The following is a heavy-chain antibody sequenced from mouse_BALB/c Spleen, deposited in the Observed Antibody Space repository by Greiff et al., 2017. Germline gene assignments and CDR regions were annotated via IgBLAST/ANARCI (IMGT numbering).Heavy chain of an antibody. CDR3: ASRLRRSYWYFDV. D-gene: IGHD2-4*01. J-gene: IGHJ1*01. CDR1: GYTFTDYN. Sequence: EVQLQQSGPELVKPGASVKIPCKASGYTFTDYNMDWVKQSHGKSLEWIGDINPNNGGTIYNQKFKGKATLTVDKSSSTAYMELRSLTSEDTAVYYCASRLRRSYWYFDVWGAGTTVTVSS. CDR2: INPNNGGT. V-gene: IGHV1-18*01.